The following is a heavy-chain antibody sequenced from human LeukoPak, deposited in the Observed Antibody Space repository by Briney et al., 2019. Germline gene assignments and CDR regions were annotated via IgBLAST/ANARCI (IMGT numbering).Heavy chain of an antibody. J-gene: IGHJ4*02. CDR1: GGSFSGYY. Sequence: SETLSLTCAVYGGSFSGYYWSWIRQPPGKGLEWIGEINHSGSTNYNPSLKSRVTISVDTSKNQFSLKLSSVTAADTAVYYCASEGWLRVFDYWGQGTLVTVSS. CDR2: INHSGST. D-gene: IGHD5-12*01. V-gene: IGHV4-34*01. CDR3: ASEGWLRVFDY.